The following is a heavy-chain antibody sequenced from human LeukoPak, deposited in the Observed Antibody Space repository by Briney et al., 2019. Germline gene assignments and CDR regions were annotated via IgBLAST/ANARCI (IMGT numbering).Heavy chain of an antibody. CDR1: GFTFTNYA. Sequence: PGTSLRLSCAASGFTFTNYAMSWVRQAPGKGLEWVSAISGSGGSTYYADSVKGRFTISRDNSKNTLYLQMNSLRAEDTAVYYCAKDRTSTNGVCTSCGYWGQGTLVTVSS. CDR2: ISGSGGST. J-gene: IGHJ4*02. D-gene: IGHD2-8*01. V-gene: IGHV3-23*01. CDR3: AKDRTSTNGVCTSCGY.